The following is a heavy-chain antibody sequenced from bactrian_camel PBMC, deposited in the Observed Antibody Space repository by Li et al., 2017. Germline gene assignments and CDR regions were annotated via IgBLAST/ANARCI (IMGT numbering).Heavy chain of an antibody. CDR2: IASDGRT. Sequence: HVQLVESGGDSVQAGGSLRLSCTASGVTFDEVDMGWYRQAPGNECELVSRIASDGRTYYTDSAKGRFTISQDNLNNTSTLDMNSLEPDDTAVYYCASDRLNWGVCLQATASRPQLLSFWGQGTQVTVS. D-gene: IGHD4*01. CDR1: GVTFDEVD. V-gene: IGHV3S55*01. J-gene: IGHJ6*01. CDR3: ASDRLNWGVCLQATASRPQLLSF.